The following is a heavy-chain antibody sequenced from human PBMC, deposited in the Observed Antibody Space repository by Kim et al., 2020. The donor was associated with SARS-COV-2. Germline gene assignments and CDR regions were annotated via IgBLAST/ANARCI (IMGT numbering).Heavy chain of an antibody. CDR1: GFTFSSYA. CDR3: AKGGSSSSWAHLY. CDR2: ISCDGSNT. J-gene: IGHJ4*02. D-gene: IGHD2-2*01. V-gene: IGHV3-30*02. Sequence: GGSLRLSCAASGFTFSSYAMHWVRQAPGKGLEWVAIISCDGSNTYYVDSVKGRFTISRDNSKNTLYLQMNSLRSEDTAVYYCAKGGSSSSWAHLYWGQGTMVTVAS.